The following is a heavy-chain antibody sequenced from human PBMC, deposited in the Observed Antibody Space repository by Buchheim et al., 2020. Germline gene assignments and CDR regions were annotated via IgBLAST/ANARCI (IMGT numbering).Heavy chain of an antibody. D-gene: IGHD2-2*01. Sequence: QVQLVESGGGVVQPGRSLRLSCAASGFTFSSYGMHWVRQAPGKGLEWVAVIWYDGSNKYYADSVKGRFTISRDNSKNTLYLQMNSLRAEDTAVYYCARGRVVVPFFYSYYMDVWGKGTT. V-gene: IGHV3-33*01. CDR1: GFTFSSYG. J-gene: IGHJ6*03. CDR3: ARGRVVVPFFYSYYMDV. CDR2: IWYDGSNK.